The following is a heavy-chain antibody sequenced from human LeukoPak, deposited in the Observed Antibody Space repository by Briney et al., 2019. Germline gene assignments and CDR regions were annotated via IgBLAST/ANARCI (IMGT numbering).Heavy chain of an antibody. CDR2: IYYSGST. CDR1: GGSISSGGYY. CDR3: ARDGGSSGYRPY. D-gene: IGHD3-22*01. J-gene: IGHJ4*02. Sequence: PSETLSLTCTVSGGSISSGGYYWSWIRQHPGKGLEWIGYIYYSGSTYYNPSLKSRVTISVDTSKNQFSLKLSSVTAADTAVYYCARDGGSSGYRPYWGQGTLVTVSS. V-gene: IGHV4-31*03.